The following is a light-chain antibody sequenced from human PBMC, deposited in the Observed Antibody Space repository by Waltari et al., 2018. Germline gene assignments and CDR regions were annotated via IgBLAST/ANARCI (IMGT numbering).Light chain of an antibody. CDR1: QSVGRS. V-gene: IGKV3-20*01. J-gene: IGKJ1*01. Sequence: CRASQSVGRSLVWYQQKPGQAPRLLIYDASTRATGIPDRFSGSGSGTDFSLTISRLEPEDFAVYFCQNYVRLPATFGQGTKVEIK. CDR3: QNYVRLPAT. CDR2: DAS.